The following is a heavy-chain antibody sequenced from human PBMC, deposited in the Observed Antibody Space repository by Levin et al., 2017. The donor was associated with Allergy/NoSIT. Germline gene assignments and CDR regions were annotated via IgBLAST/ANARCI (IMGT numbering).Heavy chain of an antibody. Sequence: SETLSLTCTVSGGSISGSRDYWVWIRQAPGKGLEWIGTMYYGGSIFYNPSLQSRVSISADTSDKEFSLRLTSVTAADTAFYYCARHRAAEGFSNSYSGSDTWGQGTLVTVSS. CDR3: ARHRAAEGFSNSYSGSDT. V-gene: IGHV4-39*01. J-gene: IGHJ5*02. CDR2: MYYGGSI. D-gene: IGHD2-2*01. CDR1: GGSISGSRDY.